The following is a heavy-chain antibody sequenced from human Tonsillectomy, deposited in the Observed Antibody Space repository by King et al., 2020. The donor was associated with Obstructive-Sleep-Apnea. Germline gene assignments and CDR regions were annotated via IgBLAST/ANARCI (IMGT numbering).Heavy chain of an antibody. V-gene: IGHV3-23*04. Sequence: VQLVESGGGLVQPGGSLRLSCAASGFTFSSYAMNWVRQAPGKGLEWVSTISGSGGSTYYADSVKGRFTISRDNSKNTLYLQMNSLRDEDTAVYYCAKDRLRYCSGVTCSTLFGFDYWGQGTLVTVSS. D-gene: IGHD2-15*01. CDR2: ISGSGGST. CDR1: GFTFSSYA. J-gene: IGHJ4*02. CDR3: AKDRLRYCSGVTCSTLFGFDY.